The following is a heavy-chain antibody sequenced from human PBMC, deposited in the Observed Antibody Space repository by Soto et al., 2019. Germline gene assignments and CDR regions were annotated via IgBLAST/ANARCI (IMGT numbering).Heavy chain of an antibody. Sequence: QVHMVQSGAEVKKPGASVKVACKASGYSFTSYGVIWVRQAPGQGLEWMGWISTYNGNTNYAQKFQDRVKMTADTSTSTAYMELGSLRSDDTAIYYCMRGDVGWLDDLRQGELDPWRQGTLVTVPA. D-gene: IGHD6-19*01. V-gene: IGHV1-18*01. CDR1: GYSFTSYG. CDR3: MRGDVGWLDDLRQGELDP. CDR2: ISTYNGNT. J-gene: IGHJ5*02.